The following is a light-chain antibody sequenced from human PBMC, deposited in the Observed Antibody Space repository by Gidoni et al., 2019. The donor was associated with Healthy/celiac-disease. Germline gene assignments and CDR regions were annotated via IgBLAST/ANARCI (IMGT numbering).Light chain of an antibody. CDR2: DAS. CDR3: QQRSNWPGT. CDR1: QRVSSY. Sequence: EIVLTQSPATLSLSPGERATLSCRASQRVSSYLAWYQQKPGQAPRLLIYDASNRATGIPARFSGRGSGTDFTLTISSLAPEDFAVYYCQQRSNWPGTFGQGTKVEIK. J-gene: IGKJ1*01. V-gene: IGKV3-11*01.